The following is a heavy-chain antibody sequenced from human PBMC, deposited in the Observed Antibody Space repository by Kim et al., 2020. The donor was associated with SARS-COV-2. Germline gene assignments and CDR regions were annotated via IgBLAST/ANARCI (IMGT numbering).Heavy chain of an antibody. J-gene: IGHJ3*02. CDR2: IYYSGST. V-gene: IGHV4-59*08. D-gene: IGHD2-21*01. CDR1: GGSISSYY. CDR3: ARHRGQRLDAFDI. Sequence: SETLSLTCSVSGGSISSYYWSWIRQPPRKGLEWIGYIYYSGSTNYSPSLKSRVTISIDTSKNQFSLKLRSVTAADTAVYYCARHRGQRLDAFDIWGQGT.